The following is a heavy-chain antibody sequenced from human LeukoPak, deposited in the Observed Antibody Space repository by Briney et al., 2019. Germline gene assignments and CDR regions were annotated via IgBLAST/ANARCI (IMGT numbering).Heavy chain of an antibody. Sequence: SETLSLTCTVSGGSFSSTSYYWGWIRQPPGKGLEWIANIYHTGSTYYNPSLKSRVTISVDTSANQFSLKLNSVAAADTAVYYCARPIRSRDNNWFDPWGQGTLVIVSS. V-gene: IGHV4-39*01. J-gene: IGHJ5*02. CDR1: GGSFSSTSYY. CDR3: ARPIRSRDNNWFDP. D-gene: IGHD3-10*01. CDR2: IYHTGST.